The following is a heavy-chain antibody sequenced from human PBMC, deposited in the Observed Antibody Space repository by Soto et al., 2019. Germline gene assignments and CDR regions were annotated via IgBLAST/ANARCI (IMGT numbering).Heavy chain of an antibody. CDR2: ISAYNGKT. D-gene: IGHD2-8*01. Sequence: ASVKVSWKDSGYTFTGYGISWGRQAPGQGLEWMGWISAYNGKTNYAQKLQGRVTMTTDTSASTADMELRRLRYDERGVYYCGRDGGYIFLLVYAMEVAQDGMDVWGQGTTVTVSS. CDR1: GYTFTGYG. J-gene: IGHJ6*02. V-gene: IGHV1-18*01. CDR3: GRDGGYIFLLVYAMEVAQDGMDV.